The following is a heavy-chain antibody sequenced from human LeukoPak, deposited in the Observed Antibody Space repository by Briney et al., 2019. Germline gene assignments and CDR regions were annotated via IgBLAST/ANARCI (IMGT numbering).Heavy chain of an antibody. CDR3: ARDRNPDAFDI. CDR1: GFTFSSYG. J-gene: IGHJ3*02. Sequence: PGRSLRLSCAASGFTFSSYGMHWVRQAPGKGLEWVAVIWYDGSNKYYADSVKGRFTIPRDNSKNTLYLQMNSLRAEDTAVYCCARDRNPDAFDIWGQGTMVTVSS. CDR2: IWYDGSNK. V-gene: IGHV3-33*01.